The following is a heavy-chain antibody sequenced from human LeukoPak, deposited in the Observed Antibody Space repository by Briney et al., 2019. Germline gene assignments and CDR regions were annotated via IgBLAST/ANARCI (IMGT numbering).Heavy chain of an antibody. Sequence: SETLSLTCTVSGGSISSSSYYWGWIRQPAGKGLEWIGRIYTSGSTNYNPSLKSRVTIAVDTSKNQFSLKLSSVTAADTAVYYCARSGYYYGSVFGYWGQGTLVTVSS. V-gene: IGHV4-61*02. CDR2: IYTSGST. CDR1: GGSISSSSYY. CDR3: ARSGYYYGSVFGY. D-gene: IGHD3-10*01. J-gene: IGHJ4*02.